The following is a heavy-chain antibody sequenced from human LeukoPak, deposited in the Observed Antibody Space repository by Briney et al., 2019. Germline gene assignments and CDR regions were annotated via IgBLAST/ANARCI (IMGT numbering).Heavy chain of an antibody. CDR1: GFTFSNAW. CDR2: ISGSGDST. CDR3: AKGGIAVTSTSVYYYMDV. D-gene: IGHD6-19*01. J-gene: IGHJ6*03. V-gene: IGHV3-23*01. Sequence: GGSLRLSCAASGFTFSNAWMSWVRQAPGKGLEWVSAISGSGDSTYYADSVKGRFTISRDNSKNTLYLLMNSLRAEDTALYYCAKGGIAVTSTSVYYYMDVWGKGTTVTISS.